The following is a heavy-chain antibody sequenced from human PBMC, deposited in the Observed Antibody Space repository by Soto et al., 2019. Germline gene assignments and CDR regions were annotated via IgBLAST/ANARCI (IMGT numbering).Heavy chain of an antibody. CDR1: GYSFTSYW. Sequence: KISCKGSGYSFTSYWIGWVRQMPGKGLEWMGIIYPGDSDTRYSPSFQGQVTISADKSISTAYLQWSSLKASDTAMYYCARHGWPSSYYYGMDVWGQGTTVTVSS. D-gene: IGHD6-19*01. CDR3: ARHGWPSSYYYGMDV. CDR2: IYPGDSDT. J-gene: IGHJ6*02. V-gene: IGHV5-51*01.